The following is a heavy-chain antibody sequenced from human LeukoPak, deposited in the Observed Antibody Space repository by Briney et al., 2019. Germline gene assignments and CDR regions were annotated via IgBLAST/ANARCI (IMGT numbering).Heavy chain of an antibody. Sequence: GGSLRLSCAVSGFSVSSFGMSWVRQAPGKGLEWISAISVDGETAYYADSVKGRFIISRDNSKNTLYLQLSSLRAEDTAVYYCAQGYSSGWYPYWGQGSLVSASS. CDR3: AQGYSSGWYPY. CDR1: GFSVSSFG. J-gene: IGHJ4*02. V-gene: IGHV3-23*01. D-gene: IGHD6-19*01. CDR2: ISVDGETA.